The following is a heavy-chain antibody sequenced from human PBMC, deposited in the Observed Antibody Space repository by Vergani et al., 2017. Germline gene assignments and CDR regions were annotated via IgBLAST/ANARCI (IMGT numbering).Heavy chain of an antibody. D-gene: IGHD6-19*01. CDR1: FDSIRNHY. J-gene: IGHJ5*02. CDR3: ASDTHSGQRADR. Sequence: QVRLQESGPGLVKPSETLSLTCSVSFDSIRNHYCNWVRQPPGKGLVWIGSIHYSENTNYNPSLKTRVTISVDTSKNQFSLTLTSVTATDTAVYYCASDTHSGQRADRWGQGILVTVTS. V-gene: IGHV4-59*11. CDR2: IHYSENT.